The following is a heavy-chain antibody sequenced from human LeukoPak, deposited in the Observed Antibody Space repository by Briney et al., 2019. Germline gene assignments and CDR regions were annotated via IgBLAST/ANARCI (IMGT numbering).Heavy chain of an antibody. CDR1: GFTSSTYW. J-gene: IGHJ4*02. Sequence: PGGSLRLSCAASGFTSSTYWMSWVRQAPGKGLEWVANIKQDGSEQHYVDSVRGRFTISKDNAKDSLYLQMSSLRAEDTAVYYCARGYSSTYKYDTSGFDYWGQGTLVTVSS. D-gene: IGHD3-22*01. CDR3: ARGYSSTYKYDTSGFDY. V-gene: IGHV3-7*01. CDR2: IKQDGSEQ.